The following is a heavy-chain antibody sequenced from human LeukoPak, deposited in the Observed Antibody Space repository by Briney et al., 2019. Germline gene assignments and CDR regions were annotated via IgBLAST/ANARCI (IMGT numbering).Heavy chain of an antibody. D-gene: IGHD1-26*01. CDR1: GFTFSSYS. CDR3: ASIGSHRFDY. J-gene: IGHJ4*02. V-gene: IGHV3-48*02. Sequence: GGSLRLSCEASGFTFSSYSMNWVRQAPGKGLEWVSHITASGTAMFYADSVKGRFTISRDNAKNSLYLQMNSLRDEDTAVYYCASIGSHRFDYWGQGTLVTVSS. CDR2: ITASGTAM.